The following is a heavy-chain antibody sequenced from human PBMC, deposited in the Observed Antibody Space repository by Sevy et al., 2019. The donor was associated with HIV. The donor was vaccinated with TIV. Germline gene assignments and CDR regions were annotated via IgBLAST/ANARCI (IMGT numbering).Heavy chain of an antibody. CDR3: AKGRGGTSFYYYGMAV. J-gene: IGHJ6*02. V-gene: IGHV3-30*18. CDR1: GFTFSSYG. Sequence: GGSLRLSCAASGFTFSSYGMHWVRQAPGKGLEWVAVISYDGSNKYYADSVKGRFTISRDNSKNTLYLQMNSLRAEDTAVYYCAKGRGGTSFYYYGMAVWGQGTTVTVSS. D-gene: IGHD2-15*01. CDR2: ISYDGSNK.